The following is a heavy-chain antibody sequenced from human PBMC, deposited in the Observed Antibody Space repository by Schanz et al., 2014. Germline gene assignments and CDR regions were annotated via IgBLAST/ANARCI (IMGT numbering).Heavy chain of an antibody. CDR2: ISSSSSYI. J-gene: IGHJ4*02. Sequence: EGQLAESGGGLVQPGGSLRLSCAVSGFTVSSNHMSWVRQAPGKGLEWVSSISSSSSYIYYADSVKGRFTVSRDSGQNSLYLQMNSLRAGDTAVYYCAKQIHYDILTVTRNWGQGTLVTVSS. D-gene: IGHD3-9*01. CDR1: GFTVSSNH. CDR3: AKQIHYDILTVTRN. V-gene: IGHV3-21*04.